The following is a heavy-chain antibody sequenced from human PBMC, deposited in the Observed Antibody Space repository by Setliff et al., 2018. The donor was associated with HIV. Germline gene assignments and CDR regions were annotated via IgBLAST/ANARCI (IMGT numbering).Heavy chain of an antibody. CDR3: TTDTGELGVNDYGDYVPFDY. Sequence: PGGSLRLSCVAPGLTFNNASMSWVRQAPGKGLEWVGLIKSKGDGGTSDYAAPVKGRISMSRDDSKSTVYLQMNSLKIEDTAVYYCTTDTGELGVNDYGDYVPFDYWGQGTLVTVSS. V-gene: IGHV3-15*01. J-gene: IGHJ4*02. D-gene: IGHD4-17*01. CDR2: IKSKGDGGTS. CDR1: GLTFNNAS.